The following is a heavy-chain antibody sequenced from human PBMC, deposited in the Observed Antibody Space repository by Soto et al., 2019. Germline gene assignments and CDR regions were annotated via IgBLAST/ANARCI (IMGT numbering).Heavy chain of an antibody. J-gene: IGHJ5*02. CDR3: ARSAAGGTPSSWFDP. Sequence: GASVKVSCKASGYTFTSYDINWVRQASGQGLEWMGWMNPNTGKTGYAQKFQGKVTMTRDISISTAYMELTSLTSEDTAVYYCARSAAGGTPSSWFDPWGQGTSVTVS. CDR2: MNPNTGKT. D-gene: IGHD6-13*01. CDR1: GYTFTSYD. V-gene: IGHV1-8*01.